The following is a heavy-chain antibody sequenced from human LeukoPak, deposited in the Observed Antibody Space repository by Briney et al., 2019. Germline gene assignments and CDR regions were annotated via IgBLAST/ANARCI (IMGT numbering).Heavy chain of an antibody. Sequence: PGGSLRLSCAASGFTFSSYWMHWVRQAPGKGLVWVSRINTDGSSTSYADSVKGRFTISRDNAKNTLYLQMNSLRAEDTAVYYCAKDLRQGPPHNWNYLGGFDYWGQGTLVTVSS. CDR1: GFTFSSYW. CDR3: AKDLRQGPPHNWNYLGGFDY. V-gene: IGHV3-74*01. J-gene: IGHJ4*02. D-gene: IGHD1-7*01. CDR2: INTDGSST.